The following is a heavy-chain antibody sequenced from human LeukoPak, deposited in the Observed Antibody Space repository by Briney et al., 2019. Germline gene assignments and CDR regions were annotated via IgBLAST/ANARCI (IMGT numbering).Heavy chain of an antibody. J-gene: IGHJ6*02. CDR1: GFTVSTNY. D-gene: IGHD2-8*02. CDR3: ARDAGGYGMDV. Sequence: GGSLRLSCAASGFTVSTNYMSWVRQAPGKGLEWVSVIYSGGSTYYADSVKGRSTISRDNSKNTLYLQMNSLRAEDTAVYYCARDAGGYGMDVWGQGTTVTVSS. V-gene: IGHV3-66*01. CDR2: IYSGGST.